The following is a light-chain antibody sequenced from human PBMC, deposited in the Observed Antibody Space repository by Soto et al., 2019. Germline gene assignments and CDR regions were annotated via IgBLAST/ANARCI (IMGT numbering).Light chain of an antibody. CDR3: QQHNNWPPYT. V-gene: IGKV3-15*01. Sequence: EIVMTQSPATLSVSPGERATRSCRASQSVSSNLAWYQQKPGQAPRLLIYGASTRDNGVPARFSGSGSGTEFTLTISSLQSEDSAVYYCQQHNNWPPYTFGQGTKLEIK. CDR2: GAS. CDR1: QSVSSN. J-gene: IGKJ2*01.